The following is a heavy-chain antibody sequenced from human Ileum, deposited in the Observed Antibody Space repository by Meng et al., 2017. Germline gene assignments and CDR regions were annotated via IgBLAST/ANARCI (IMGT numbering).Heavy chain of an antibody. J-gene: IGHJ4*02. V-gene: IGHV3-23*01. Sequence: GESLKISCGASGFMFSAYAMTWVRQAPGKGLTWVSLISGSGGVTYYADSVKGRFTISRDNSKNTVYLQMNSLRAEDTAVYYCAKVLYSSSSYFDYWGQGTPVTVSS. CDR3: AKVLYSSSSYFDY. D-gene: IGHD6-6*01. CDR2: ISGSGGVT. CDR1: GFMFSAYA.